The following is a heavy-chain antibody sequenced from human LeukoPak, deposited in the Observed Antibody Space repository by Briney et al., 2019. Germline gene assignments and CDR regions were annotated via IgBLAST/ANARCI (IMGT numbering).Heavy chain of an antibody. Sequence: SETLSLTCTVSGGSITGHYWSWIRQPPGRGLEWIGHIHYTGSTNYNPSLKSRVTISVDTSKNQFSLKLSSVTAADTAVYYCARGLRTYGRKPYYDILTGYYIPYYYYGMDVWGQGTTVTVSS. CDR1: GGSITGHY. D-gene: IGHD3-9*01. J-gene: IGHJ6*02. V-gene: IGHV4-59*11. CDR3: ARGLRTYGRKPYYDILTGYYIPYYYYGMDV. CDR2: IHYTGST.